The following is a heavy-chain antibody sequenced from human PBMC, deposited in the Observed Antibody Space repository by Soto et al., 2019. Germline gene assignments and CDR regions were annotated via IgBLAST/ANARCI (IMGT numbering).Heavy chain of an antibody. D-gene: IGHD2-2*02. J-gene: IGHJ4*02. CDR3: AIENTVSLDS. Sequence: QVQLVESGGGVVQPGRSLRLSCAASGFTFSSYAMHWVRQAPGKGLALVAVISYDGSNKYYADSVKGRFTISRDKSKNTLYLQMNSMRAEDTAVYYCAIENTVSLDSWGQGTLVTVSS. CDR2: ISYDGSNK. CDR1: GFTFSSYA. V-gene: IGHV3-30-3*01.